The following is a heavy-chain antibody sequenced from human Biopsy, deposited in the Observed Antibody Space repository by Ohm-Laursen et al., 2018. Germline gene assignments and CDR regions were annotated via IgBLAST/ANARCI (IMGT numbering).Heavy chain of an antibody. Sequence: TLSLTCTVPGDSIRNYYWSWIRQAAGKGLEWIGRIYPGGGTIYNPSLKSRVTMSVDTSKNHFSLNLNSVTAADTAVYYCAGIVLGPTNDAFDIWGQGTMVTVSS. CDR1: GDSIRNYY. CDR2: IYPGGGT. J-gene: IGHJ3*02. CDR3: AGIVLGPTNDAFDI. V-gene: IGHV4-4*07. D-gene: IGHD1-26*01.